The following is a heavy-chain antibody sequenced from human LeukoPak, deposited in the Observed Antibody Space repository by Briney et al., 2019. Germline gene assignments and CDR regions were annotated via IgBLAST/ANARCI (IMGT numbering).Heavy chain of an antibody. CDR1: GYTFTGYY. CDR3: ARDVYDANHFYYDSSGYIDY. D-gene: IGHD3-22*01. V-gene: IGHV1-18*04. Sequence: ASVKVSCKASGYTFTGYYMHWVRQAPGQGLEWMGWISAYNGNTNYAQKLQGRVTMTTDTSTSTAYMELRSLRSDDTAVYYCARDVYDANHFYYDSSGYIDYWGQGTLVTVSS. J-gene: IGHJ4*02. CDR2: ISAYNGNT.